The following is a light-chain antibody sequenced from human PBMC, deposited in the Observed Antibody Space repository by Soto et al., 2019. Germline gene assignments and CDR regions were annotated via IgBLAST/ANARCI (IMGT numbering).Light chain of an antibody. J-gene: IGLJ2*01. CDR2: EVS. V-gene: IGLV2-8*01. CDR1: SSDVGGYNY. CDR3: SSYAGSNNLG. Sequence: QSVLTQPPSAPGTPGQSVTISCTGTSSDVGGYNYVSWYQQHPGKAPKLMIYEVSKRPSAVPDRFSGSKSGNTASLTFSGLQAEDEADYYCSSYAGSNNLGFGGGTKVTDL.